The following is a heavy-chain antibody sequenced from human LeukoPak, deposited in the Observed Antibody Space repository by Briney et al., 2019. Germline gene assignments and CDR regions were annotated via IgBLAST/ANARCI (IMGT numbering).Heavy chain of an antibody. V-gene: IGHV4-59*08. Sequence: MPSETLSLTCTVSGGSISSYYWSWIRQPPGKGLEWIGYIYYSGSTNYNPSLKSRVTISVDTSKNQFSLKLSSVTAADTAVYYCARQSPGNYDFWSGYYPRWFDPWGQGTLVTVSS. D-gene: IGHD3-3*01. CDR1: GGSISSYY. CDR3: ARQSPGNYDFWSGYYPRWFDP. CDR2: IYYSGST. J-gene: IGHJ5*02.